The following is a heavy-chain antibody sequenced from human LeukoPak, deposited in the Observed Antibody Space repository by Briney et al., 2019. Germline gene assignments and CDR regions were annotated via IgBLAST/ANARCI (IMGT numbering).Heavy chain of an antibody. CDR2: INPNSGGT. J-gene: IGHJ6*03. Sequence: ASVKVSCKASGYTFTGYYMHWVRQAPGQGLEWMGWINPNSGGTNYAQKLQGRVTMTTDTSTSTAYMELRSLRSDDTAVYYCAREGSGWYFSYYMDVWGKGTTVTVSS. CDR3: AREGSGWYFSYYMDV. D-gene: IGHD6-19*01. CDR1: GYTFTGYY. V-gene: IGHV1-2*02.